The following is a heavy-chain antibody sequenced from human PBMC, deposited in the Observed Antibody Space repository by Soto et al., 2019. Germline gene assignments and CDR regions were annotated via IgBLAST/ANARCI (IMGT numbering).Heavy chain of an antibody. CDR3: RKDVTQSAFDI. D-gene: IGHD4-4*01. CDR1: GFTFSNAW. J-gene: IGHJ3*02. Sequence: PGGSLRLSCAASGFTFSNAWMSWVRQAPGKGLEWVGRIKSKTDGGTTDYAAPVKGRFTISRDDSKNTLYLQMNSLKTEDTAVYYCRKDVTQSAFDIWGQGTMVTVSS. V-gene: IGHV3-15*01. CDR2: IKSKTDGGTT.